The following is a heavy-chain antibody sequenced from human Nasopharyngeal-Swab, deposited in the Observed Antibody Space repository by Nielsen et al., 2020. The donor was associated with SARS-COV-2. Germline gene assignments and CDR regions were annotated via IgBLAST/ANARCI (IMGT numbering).Heavy chain of an antibody. CDR2: IYPGDSDT. CDR1: GYSFTSYW. CDR3: ARQGAVASYYYYYMDV. V-gene: IGHV5-51*01. J-gene: IGHJ6*03. Sequence: GGSLRLSCKGSGYSFTSYWIGWVRQMPGKGLEWMGIIYPGDSDTRYSPSFQGQVTISADKSISTAYLQWSSLKASDTAMYYCARQGAVASYYYYYMDVWGKGTTVTVSS. D-gene: IGHD6-19*01.